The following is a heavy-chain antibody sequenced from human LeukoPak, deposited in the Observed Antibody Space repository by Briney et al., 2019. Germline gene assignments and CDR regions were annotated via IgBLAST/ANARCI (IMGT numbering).Heavy chain of an antibody. Sequence: GGSLRLSCAASGFTFSSDSMNWVRQAPGKGLEWVSSISSSSSYIYYADSVKGRFTISRDNAKNSLYLQMNSLRAEDTAVYYCARGEEMATIDRWGQGTLVTVSS. V-gene: IGHV3-21*01. D-gene: IGHD5-24*01. CDR2: ISSSSSYI. J-gene: IGHJ4*02. CDR3: ARGEEMATIDR. CDR1: GFTFSSDS.